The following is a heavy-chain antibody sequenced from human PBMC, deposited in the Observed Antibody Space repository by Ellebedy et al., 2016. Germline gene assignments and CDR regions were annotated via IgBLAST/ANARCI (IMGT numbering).Heavy chain of an antibody. J-gene: IGHJ3*02. CDR3: ARVKRVLLWFGDAFDI. CDR1: GFTFSSYW. V-gene: IGHV3-7*01. D-gene: IGHD3-10*01. CDR2: IKQDGSEK. Sequence: GGSLRLSCAASGFTFSSYWMSWVRQAPGKGLEWVANIKQDGSEKYYVDSVKGRFTISRDNAKNSLYLQMNSLRAEDTAVYYCARVKRVLLWFGDAFDIWGQGTMVTVSS.